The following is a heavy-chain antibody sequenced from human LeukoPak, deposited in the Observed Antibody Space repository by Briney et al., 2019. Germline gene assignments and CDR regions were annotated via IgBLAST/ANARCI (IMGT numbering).Heavy chain of an antibody. D-gene: IGHD3-22*01. V-gene: IGHV3-30*04. Sequence: GGSLRLSCAASGFTFSSYAMHWVRQAPGKGLEWVAVMSYDGSNKYYADSVKGRFTISRDNSKNTLYLQMNSLRAEDTAVYYCARVGYYYDSSGYYPLADYWGQGTLVTVSS. CDR3: ARVGYYYDSSGYYPLADY. CDR1: GFTFSSYA. J-gene: IGHJ4*02. CDR2: MSYDGSNK.